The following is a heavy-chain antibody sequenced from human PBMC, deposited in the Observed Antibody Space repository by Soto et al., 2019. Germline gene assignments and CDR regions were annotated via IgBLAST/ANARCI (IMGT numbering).Heavy chain of an antibody. CDR1: GFTFSSYA. D-gene: IGHD6-19*01. Sequence: EVQLLESGGGLVQPGGSLRLSCAASGFTFSSYAMNWVRQAPGKGLEWVSVISGSGDSTYYADSVKGRFTISRDNSKNTLYLQMNSPRAEDTAVYYCAKRGAGGYFDLWGRGTLVTVSS. CDR2: ISGSGDST. CDR3: AKRGAGGYFDL. J-gene: IGHJ2*01. V-gene: IGHV3-23*01.